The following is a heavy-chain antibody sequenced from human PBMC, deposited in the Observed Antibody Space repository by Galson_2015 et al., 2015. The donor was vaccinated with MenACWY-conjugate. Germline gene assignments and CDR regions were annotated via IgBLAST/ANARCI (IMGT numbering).Heavy chain of an antibody. J-gene: IGHJ5*02. CDR1: GYTLTGLS. D-gene: IGHD1-26*01. CDR3: ATGATTSFSNWFDP. Sequence: SVKVSCKASGYTLTGLSMHWVRQAPGKGLEWMGGFDPEDGETIYAQKFQGRVTMTEDTSTDTAYMELSSLRSEDTAVYYCATGATTSFSNWFDPWGQGTLVTVSS. V-gene: IGHV1-24*01. CDR2: FDPEDGET.